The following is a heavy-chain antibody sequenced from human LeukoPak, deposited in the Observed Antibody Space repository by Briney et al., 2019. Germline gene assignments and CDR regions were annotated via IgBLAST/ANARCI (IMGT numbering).Heavy chain of an antibody. CDR2: IYYSGST. CDR1: GGSVSSGSYC. J-gene: IGHJ2*01. D-gene: IGHD3-16*01. V-gene: IGHV4-61*01. Sequence: SETLSLTCTVSGGSVSSGSYCWSWTRQPPGKGLEWIGYIYYSGSTYYNPSLKSRVTISVDTSKNQFSLKLSSVTAADTAVYYCARLGAGDYWYFDLWGRGTLFTVSS. CDR3: ARLGAGDYWYFDL.